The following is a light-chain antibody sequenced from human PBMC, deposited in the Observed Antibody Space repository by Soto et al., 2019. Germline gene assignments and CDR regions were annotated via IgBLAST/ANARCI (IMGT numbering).Light chain of an antibody. V-gene: IGKV3-11*01. CDR2: DAS. Sequence: EIVLTQSPATLSLSPGERATLSCRASQSVSSYLAWYQQKPGQAPRLLIYDASNRATGIPARFSGSGPGTDFTLTISSLEPEDFAVYYCQQRSNWPGTFGQGTKV. J-gene: IGKJ1*01. CDR1: QSVSSY. CDR3: QQRSNWPGT.